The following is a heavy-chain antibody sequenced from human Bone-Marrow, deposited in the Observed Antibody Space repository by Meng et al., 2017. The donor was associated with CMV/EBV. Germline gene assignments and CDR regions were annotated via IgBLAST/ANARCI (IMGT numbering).Heavy chain of an antibody. Sequence: GGSLRLSCAASGFTFRSYAMNWVRQAPGKGLEWVPGISGSGGSTYDADSVKGRFTISRDNSKNTLYLQRNSLRAEDTAVYYWSKDSSDIVVVPAYGQPFTAGNWFDPWGQGTLVTVSS. J-gene: IGHJ5*02. CDR1: GFTFRSYA. CDR2: ISGSGGST. D-gene: IGHD2-2*01. CDR3: SKDSSDIVVVPAYGQPFTAGNWFDP. V-gene: IGHV3-23*01.